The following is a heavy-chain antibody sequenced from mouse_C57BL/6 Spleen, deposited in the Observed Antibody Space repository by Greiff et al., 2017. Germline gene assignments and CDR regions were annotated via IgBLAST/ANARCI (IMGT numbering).Heavy chain of an antibody. CDR2: IRSKSSNYAT. CDR1: GFTFNPYA. V-gene: IGHV10-3*01. D-gene: IGHD1-1*01. Sequence: EVQGVESGGGLVQPKGSLKLSCAASGFTFNPYAMHWVRQAPGKGLEWVARIRSKSSNYATYYADSVKDRFTISRDDSQSMLYLQMNNLKTEDTAMYYCVRDGGSSYYFDYWGQGTTLTVSS. CDR3: VRDGGSSYYFDY. J-gene: IGHJ2*01.